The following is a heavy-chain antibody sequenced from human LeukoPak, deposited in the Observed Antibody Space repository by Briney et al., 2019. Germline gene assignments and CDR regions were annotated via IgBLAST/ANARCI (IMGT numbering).Heavy chain of an antibody. D-gene: IGHD5-12*01. V-gene: IGHV1-69*04. J-gene: IGHJ5*02. CDR1: GGTFSSYA. CDR3: AWSHSGYDSSWFDP. CDR2: IIPILGIA. Sequence: GASVKVSCKASGGTFSSYAISWVRQAPGQGLEWMGRIIPILGIANYAQKFQGRVTITADKSTSTAYMELSSLRSEDTAVYYCAWSHSGYDSSWFDPWGQGTLVTVSS.